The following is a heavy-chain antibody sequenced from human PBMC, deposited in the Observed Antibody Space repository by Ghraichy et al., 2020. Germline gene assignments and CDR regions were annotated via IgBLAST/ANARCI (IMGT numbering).Heavy chain of an antibody. J-gene: IGHJ6*03. Sequence: GESLNISCSASGFTFSSYEMDWVRQAPGKGLEWVSYISSSGNAIYYGDSVKGRFTVSRDNAKNALYLQMNSLTAEDSAVYYCARDARITIPGVVIMRPENYMGVWGKGTTVIVSS. V-gene: IGHV3-48*03. CDR3: ARDARITIPGVVIMRPENYMGV. CDR1: GFTFSSYE. D-gene: IGHD3-3*01. CDR2: ISSSGNAI.